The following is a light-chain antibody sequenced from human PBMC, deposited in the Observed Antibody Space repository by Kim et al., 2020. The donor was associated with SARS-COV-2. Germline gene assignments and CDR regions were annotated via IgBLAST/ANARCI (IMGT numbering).Light chain of an antibody. Sequence: QRGTISCPGTSSNIGANYDVHCYQDLPGTAPKLLIYANDNRPSGVPDRFSGSKSDTSASLAITGLQAEDEADYYCQSYDTRLSGWIFGGGTQLTVL. CDR1: SSNIGANYD. J-gene: IGLJ2*01. V-gene: IGLV1-40*01. CDR3: QSYDTRLSGWI. CDR2: AND.